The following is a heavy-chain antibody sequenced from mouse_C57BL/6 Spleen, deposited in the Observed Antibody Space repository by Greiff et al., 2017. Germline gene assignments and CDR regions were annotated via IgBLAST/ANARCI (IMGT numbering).Heavy chain of an antibody. CDR3: VRHGYYSYYAMDY. Sequence: EVMLVESGGGLVQPKGSLKLSCAASGFSFNTYAMNWVRQAPGKGLEWVARIRSKSNNYATYYADSVKDRFTISRDDSESMLYLQMNNLKTEDTAMYYCVRHGYYSYYAMDYWGQGTSVTVSS. V-gene: IGHV10-1*01. CDR2: IRSKSNNYAT. J-gene: IGHJ4*01. D-gene: IGHD2-3*01. CDR1: GFSFNTYA.